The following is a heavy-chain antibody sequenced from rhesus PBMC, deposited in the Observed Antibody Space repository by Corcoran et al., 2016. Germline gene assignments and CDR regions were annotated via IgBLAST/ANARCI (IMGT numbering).Heavy chain of an antibody. CDR3: ARHAATDTVGTGYFDY. CDR1: GGSISVYYY. CDR2: IYGKQAWN. V-gene: IGHV4-143*01. J-gene: IGHJ4*01. Sequence: QVQLQESGPGLVKPSETLSLTCTVSGGSISVYYYWSWIRPPPGKRLEGIGVIYGKQAWNSYNPTHKSRVTLAKDTSTTQFTLNLSYVTAADTAVYYCARHAATDTVGTGYFDYWGQGVLVTVSS. D-gene: IGHD5-30*01.